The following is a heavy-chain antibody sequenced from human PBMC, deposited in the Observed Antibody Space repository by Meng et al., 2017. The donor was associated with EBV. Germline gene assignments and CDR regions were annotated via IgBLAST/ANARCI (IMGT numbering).Heavy chain of an antibody. CDR2: VHDTGST. CDR1: CDSISSFYY. J-gene: IGHJ5*02. CDR3: ARPFPSWQSPRLDPFGA. Sequence: QLQLRESGPGQVKPSETLSLSCPVSCDSISSFYYWGWIRRPPGKGLEWIGSVHDTGSTYYSPSLKSRVTVSVDTSKNQFSLRLTSVTAADTAVYYCARPFPSWQSPRLDPFGAWGQGTLVTVSS. V-gene: IGHV4-39*01. D-gene: IGHD6-19*01.